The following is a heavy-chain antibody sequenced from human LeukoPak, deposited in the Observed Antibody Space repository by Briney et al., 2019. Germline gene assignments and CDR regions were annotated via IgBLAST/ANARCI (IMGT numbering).Heavy chain of an antibody. J-gene: IGHJ5*02. CDR1: GGAISSSSYY. D-gene: IGHD3-16*02. CDR3: ARHDYVWGSYRLVGWFDP. V-gene: IGHV4-39*01. CDR2: IYYSRST. Sequence: SETLSLTCTVSGGAISSSSYYWGWIRQPPGKGLEWIGSIYYSRSTYYNPSLKSRVTISVDTSKNQFSLKLSSVTAADTAVYYCARHDYVWGSYRLVGWFDPWGQGTLVTVSS.